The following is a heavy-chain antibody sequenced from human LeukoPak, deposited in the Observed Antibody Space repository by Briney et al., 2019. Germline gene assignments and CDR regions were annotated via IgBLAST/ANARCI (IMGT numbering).Heavy chain of an antibody. CDR3: ARGAPAGDSSGYYYYYYYYGMDV. CDR2: INPSGGST. Sequence: GASVKVSCKASGYTFTGYYMHWVRQAPGQGLEWMGIINPSGGSTSYAQKFQGRVTMTRDTSTSTVYMELSSLRSEDTAVYYCARGAPAGDSSGYYYYYYYYGMDVWGQGTTVTVSS. V-gene: IGHV1-46*01. D-gene: IGHD3-22*01. J-gene: IGHJ6*02. CDR1: GYTFTGYY.